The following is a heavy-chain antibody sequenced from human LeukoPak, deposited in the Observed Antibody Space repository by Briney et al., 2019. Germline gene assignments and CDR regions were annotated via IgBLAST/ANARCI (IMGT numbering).Heavy chain of an antibody. J-gene: IGHJ4*02. D-gene: IGHD6-19*01. CDR2: FDPEDGET. V-gene: IGHV1-24*01. CDR3: ARPGSSGWHSGFDY. Sequence: ASVKVSCKVSGYTLTELSMHWVRQAPGKGLEWMGGFDPEDGETIYAQKFQGRVTMTRDTSTSTVYMELSSLRSEDTAVYYCARPGSSGWHSGFDYWGQGTLVTVSS. CDR1: GYTLTELS.